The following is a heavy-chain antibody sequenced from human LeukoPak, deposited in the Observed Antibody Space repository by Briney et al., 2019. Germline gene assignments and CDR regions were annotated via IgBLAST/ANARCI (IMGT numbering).Heavy chain of an antibody. V-gene: IGHV1-69*13. CDR2: IIPIFGTA. CDR1: GGTFSSYA. Sequence: GASVKVSCKASGGTFSSYAISWVRQAPGQGLEWTGGIIPIFGTANYAQKFQGRVTITADESTSTAYMELSSLRSEDTAVYYCATYCSSTSCPAEYYYYGMDVWGQGTTVTVSS. CDR3: ATYCSSTSCPAEYYYYGMDV. D-gene: IGHD2-2*01. J-gene: IGHJ6*02.